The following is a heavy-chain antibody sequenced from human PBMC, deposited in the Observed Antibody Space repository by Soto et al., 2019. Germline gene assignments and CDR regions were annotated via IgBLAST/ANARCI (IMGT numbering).Heavy chain of an antibody. D-gene: IGHD4-4*01. CDR2: SHHSGRT. V-gene: IGHV4-4*02. CDR3: ARRQATVLVFRCKRYF. Sequence: SGTLRLTCTVSGSAVSGSNWRNWVRDPPKKGLEWIGESHHSGRTNYNPSLKSRVTISVDKSKNHFSLKLSSVTAADTTVYYWARRQATVLVFRCKRYF. J-gene: IGHJ1*01. CDR1: GSAVSGSNW.